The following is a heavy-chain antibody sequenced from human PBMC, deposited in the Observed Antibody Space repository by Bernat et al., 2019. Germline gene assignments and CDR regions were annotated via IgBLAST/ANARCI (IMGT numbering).Heavy chain of an antibody. D-gene: IGHD6-13*01. V-gene: IGHV3-33*01. CDR1: GITFSSYG. Sequence: QVQLVESGGGVVQPGRSLRLSCAASGITFSSYGMHWVRQAPGKGLEWVAVIWYDGSNKDYADSVQGRFTISRDNSKNTLYLQMNSLRAEDTAVYYCARGTWYSSSWYPSSWGQGTLVTVSS. J-gene: IGHJ5*02. CDR2: IWYDGSNK. CDR3: ARGTWYSSSWYPSS.